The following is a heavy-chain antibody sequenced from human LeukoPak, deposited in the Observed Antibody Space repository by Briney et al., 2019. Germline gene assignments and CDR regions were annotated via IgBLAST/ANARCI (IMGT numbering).Heavy chain of an antibody. V-gene: IGHV3-30*18. CDR3: AKSKSPYPMDYIFDF. CDR2: ISNDGSIT. Sequence: GGSLRLSCAASGFTVSSNYMSWVRQAPGKGLEWVAVISNDGSITKYGDSVKGRFTISRDNSKNTLYVQMNSLRTDDAAVYYCAKSKSPYPMDYIFDFWGQGTLVTVSS. J-gene: IGHJ4*02. D-gene: IGHD4-11*01. CDR1: GFTVSSNY.